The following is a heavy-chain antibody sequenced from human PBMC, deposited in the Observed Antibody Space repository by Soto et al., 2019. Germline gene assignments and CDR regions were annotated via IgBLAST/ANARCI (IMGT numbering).Heavy chain of an antibody. CDR2: INYSGIT. CDR3: ARTRNLDV. V-gene: IGHV4-34*01. J-gene: IGHJ6*02. CDR1: GGSLSGYN. D-gene: IGHD1-1*01. Sequence: QVQLQQWGAGLLKPSETLSLTCAVYGGSLSGYNGNWIRQSPGKGLEWIGEINYSGITNYNPSLKSRVTISIDTSKNQFSLNLSSVTAADTAVYYCARTRNLDVWGQGTTVTVSS.